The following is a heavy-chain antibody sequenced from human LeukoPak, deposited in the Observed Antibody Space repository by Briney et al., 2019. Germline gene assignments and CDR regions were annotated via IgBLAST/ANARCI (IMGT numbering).Heavy chain of an antibody. Sequence: HPGGSLRLACAAAGFTFSSYGMGWVRQAAGEWLGWVTFIRYDGSNKYSADSVKGRFTISSDNSKNTLYVQMNSMRAEDTAIYYCAKVRYGVVVITPNYFDYWGQGTLVTVSS. CDR2: IRYDGSNK. CDR1: GFTFSSYG. D-gene: IGHD3-22*01. J-gene: IGHJ4*02. V-gene: IGHV3-30*02. CDR3: AKVRYGVVVITPNYFDY.